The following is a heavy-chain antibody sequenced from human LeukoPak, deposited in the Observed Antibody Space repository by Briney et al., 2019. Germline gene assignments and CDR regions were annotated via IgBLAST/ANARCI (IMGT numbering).Heavy chain of an antibody. J-gene: IGHJ4*02. Sequence: PSETLSLTCTVSGGAISSYYWSWIRQPPGKGLEWIGYISYSGSTNYNPSLKSRVTISVDKSKNQFSLKLSSVTAADTAVYYCARQGSIVGATFDAGSLGVDCWGQGTLVTVSS. CDR2: ISYSGST. CDR3: ARQGSIVGATFDAGSLGVDC. V-gene: IGHV4-59*08. CDR1: GGAISSYY. D-gene: IGHD1-26*01.